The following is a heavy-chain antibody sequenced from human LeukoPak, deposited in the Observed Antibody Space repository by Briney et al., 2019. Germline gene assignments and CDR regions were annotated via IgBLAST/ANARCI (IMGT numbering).Heavy chain of an antibody. J-gene: IGHJ1*01. CDR3: ASHMLVSSGWYPEYFQH. V-gene: IGHV3-23*01. D-gene: IGHD6-19*01. CDR1: GFTFSSYA. CDR2: ISGSGGST. Sequence: GGSLRLSCAASGFTFSSYAMSWVRQAPGKGLEWVSAISGSGGSTYYADSVKGRFTVSRDNSKNTLYLQMNSLRAEDTAVYYCASHMLVSSGWYPEYFQHWGQGTLVTVSS.